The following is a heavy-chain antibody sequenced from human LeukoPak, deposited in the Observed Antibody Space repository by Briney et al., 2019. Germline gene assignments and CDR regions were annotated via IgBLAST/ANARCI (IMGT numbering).Heavy chain of an antibody. J-gene: IGHJ4*02. Sequence: GASVKVSCKASGYTFTGYYMHWVRQAPGQGLEWMGWINPNSGGTNYAQKFQGRVTMTTDTSISTAYMELSRLTSDDTAVYYCARDLGDFSLDYWGQGTLVTVSS. CDR1: GYTFTGYY. CDR2: INPNSGGT. V-gene: IGHV1-2*02. D-gene: IGHD3-16*02. CDR3: ARDLGDFSLDY.